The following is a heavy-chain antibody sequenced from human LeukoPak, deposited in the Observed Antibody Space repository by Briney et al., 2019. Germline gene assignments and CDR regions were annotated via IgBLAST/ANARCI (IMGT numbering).Heavy chain of an antibody. Sequence: SETLSLTCTVSGGSISSSSCYWGWIRQPPGKGLEWIGSIYYSGSTYYNPSLKSRVTISVDTSKNQSSLKLSSVTAADTAVYYCARLSDYGDYVGVGLDYWGQGTLVTVSS. D-gene: IGHD4-17*01. CDR1: GGSISSSSCY. V-gene: IGHV4-39*01. J-gene: IGHJ4*02. CDR3: ARLSDYGDYVGVGLDY. CDR2: IYYSGST.